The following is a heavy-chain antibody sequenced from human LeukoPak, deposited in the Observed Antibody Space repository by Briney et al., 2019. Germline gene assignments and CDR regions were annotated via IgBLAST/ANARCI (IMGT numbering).Heavy chain of an antibody. J-gene: IGHJ4*02. Sequence: PGGSLRLSCAASGFTFTNYAMSWVRQAPGKGLEWVSDISGSGDFTYYADSVKGRFTISRDKSKNMLYLQMNSLRDEDTAVYYCARKTGAIDYWGQGTLVTVSS. V-gene: IGHV3-23*01. CDR2: ISGSGDFT. D-gene: IGHD1-1*01. CDR1: GFTFTNYA. CDR3: ARKTGAIDY.